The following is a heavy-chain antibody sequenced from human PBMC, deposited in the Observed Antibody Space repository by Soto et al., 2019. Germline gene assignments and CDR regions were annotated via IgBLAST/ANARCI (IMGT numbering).Heavy chain of an antibody. V-gene: IGHV4-59*01. CDR1: GGSISSYY. CDR2: IYYSGST. J-gene: IGHJ5*02. Sequence: PSETLSLTCTVSGGSISSYYWSWIRQPPGKGLEWIGYIYYSGSTNYNPPLKSRVTISVDTSKNQFSLKLSSVTAADTAVYYCARAYDFWSGSLEFDPWGQGTLVTVSS. D-gene: IGHD3-3*01. CDR3: ARAYDFWSGSLEFDP.